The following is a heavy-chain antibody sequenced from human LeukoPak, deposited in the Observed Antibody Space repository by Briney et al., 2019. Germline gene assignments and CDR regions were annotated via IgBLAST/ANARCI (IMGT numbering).Heavy chain of an antibody. CDR2: IYYSGTT. D-gene: IGHD2-2*01. J-gene: IGHJ6*03. CDR3: ARGLRGYCIDTSCFSPEYYMDV. Sequence: PSETLSLTCTVSGGSISNYYGSWLRQPPGKGLEWIGYIYYSGTTNYNPSLKSRVTISVDTSKNQFSLNLSSVTAADTAVYYCARGLRGYCIDTSCFSPEYYMDVWGKGTTVTVSS. CDR1: GGSISNYY. V-gene: IGHV4-59*01.